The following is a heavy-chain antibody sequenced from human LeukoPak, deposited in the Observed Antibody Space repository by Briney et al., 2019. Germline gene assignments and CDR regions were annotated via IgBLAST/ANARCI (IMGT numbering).Heavy chain of an antibody. D-gene: IGHD6-13*01. CDR1: GFTFSSYA. V-gene: IGHV3-30*04. J-gene: IGHJ4*02. CDR2: IANDGRDK. Sequence: GGSLRLSFAASGFTFSSYAMHWVRQAPGKGLEWVTVIANDGRDKKYADSVRGRFTISRDNSKNTVYLQMDSLRVEDMAVYYCAKDSKITSADYYFDYWGLGTLVTVSS. CDR3: AKDSKITSADYYFDY.